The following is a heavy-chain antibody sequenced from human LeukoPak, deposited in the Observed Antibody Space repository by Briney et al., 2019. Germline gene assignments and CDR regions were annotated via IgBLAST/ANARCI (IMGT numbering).Heavy chain of an antibody. Sequence: PGGSLRLSCAASGFTFSSYAMSWVRQAPGKGLEWVSAISGSGGSTYYADSVKGRFTISRDNSKNTLYLQMNSLRAEDTAVYYCAKTDDIVVVPAATVFDYWGQGTLVTVSS. CDR3: AKTDDIVVVPAATVFDY. CDR2: ISGSGGST. V-gene: IGHV3-23*01. D-gene: IGHD2-2*01. CDR1: GFTFSSYA. J-gene: IGHJ4*02.